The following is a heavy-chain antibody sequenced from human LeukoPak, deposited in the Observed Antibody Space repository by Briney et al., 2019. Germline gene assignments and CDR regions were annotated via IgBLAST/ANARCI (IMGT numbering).Heavy chain of an antibody. V-gene: IGHV3-74*01. J-gene: IGHJ4*02. CDR1: KFTFSSYW. CDR3: ARDGQYYYDTPGLYGGLNL. CDR2: VNSDGTQA. D-gene: IGHD3-22*01. Sequence: GGSLRLSCAASKFTFSSYWMHWVRRAPGKGLVWVSRVNSDGTQASYADSVKGRFTISRDNAENTLYLQMDSLRAADTAVYYCARDGQYYYDTPGLYGGLNLWGQGALVTVSS.